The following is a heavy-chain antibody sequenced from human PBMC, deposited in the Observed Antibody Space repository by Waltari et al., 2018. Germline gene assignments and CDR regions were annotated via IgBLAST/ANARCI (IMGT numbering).Heavy chain of an antibody. V-gene: IGHV4-38-2*01. J-gene: IGHJ4*02. D-gene: IGHD3-22*01. CDR1: GYSISSGYY. Sequence: QVQLQESGPGLVKPSETLSLTCAVSGYSISSGYYWGWIRQPPGKGLDWIGSIYHSGSTYYNPSLKSRVTISVDTSKNQFSLKLSSVTAADTAVYYCARRVSGYYVNWGQGTLVTVSS. CDR3: ARRVSGYYVN. CDR2: IYHSGST.